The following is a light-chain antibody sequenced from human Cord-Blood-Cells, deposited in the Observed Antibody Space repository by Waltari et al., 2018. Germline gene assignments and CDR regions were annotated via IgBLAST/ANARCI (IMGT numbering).Light chain of an antibody. CDR2: GAS. CDR3: QQYGSSPYS. Sequence: EIVLTQSPGPLSLSPGEIATRSCRASQSVSSSYLAWYQQKPGQAPRLLIYGASSRATGIPDRFSGSVSGTDFTLTISRLEPEDFAVYYCQQYGSSPYSFGQGTKLEIK. V-gene: IGKV3-20*01. CDR1: QSVSSSY. J-gene: IGKJ2*03.